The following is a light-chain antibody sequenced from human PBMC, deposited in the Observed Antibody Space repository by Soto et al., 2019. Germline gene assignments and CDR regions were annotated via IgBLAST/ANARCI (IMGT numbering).Light chain of an antibody. CDR3: QQYNDWPRT. J-gene: IGKJ1*01. CDR2: GAS. Sequence: EIMMTQSPATLSVSPGERATLSCRASQSVGTYLAWYQQKPGQAPRILIYGASTRAAGISPRFSGGGSGTEFTLTISSLQSEDFAVYHCQQYNDWPRTFGQGTKVGIK. V-gene: IGKV3-15*01. CDR1: QSVGTY.